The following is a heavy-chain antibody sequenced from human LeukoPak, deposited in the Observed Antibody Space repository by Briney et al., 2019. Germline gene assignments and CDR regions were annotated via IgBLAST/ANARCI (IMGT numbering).Heavy chain of an antibody. D-gene: IGHD5-18*01. CDR2: INHSGST. CDR1: GGSFSNYY. CDR3: ARGQLGIVPGGFGYGGFADYYYYMDV. V-gene: IGHV4-34*01. J-gene: IGHJ6*03. Sequence: PSETLSLTCAVYGGSFSNYYWSWIRQSPGKGLEWIGEINHSGSTNYNPSLKSRVTISLDTSKNQFSLTLSSVTAADTTVYYCARGQLGIVPGGFGYGGFADYYYYMDVWGKGTTVTVSS.